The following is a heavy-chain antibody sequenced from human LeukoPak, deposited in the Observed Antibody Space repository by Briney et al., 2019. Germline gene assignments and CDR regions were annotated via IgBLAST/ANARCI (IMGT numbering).Heavy chain of an antibody. CDR1: GGPISSYY. CDR3: ARGPYSYDSSGAFDI. V-gene: IGHV4-4*07. CDR2: IYSSGST. Sequence: SETLSLTCTVSGGPISSYYWSWIRQPAGKGLEWIGRIYSSGSTNYNPSLKSRVTMSVDTSKKQFSLKLSSVTAADTAVYFCARGPYSYDSSGAFDIWGQGTMVTVSS. D-gene: IGHD3-22*01. J-gene: IGHJ3*02.